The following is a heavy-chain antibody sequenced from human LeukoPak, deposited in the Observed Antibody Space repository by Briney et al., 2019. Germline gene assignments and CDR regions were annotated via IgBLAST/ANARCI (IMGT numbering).Heavy chain of an antibody. CDR2: IKQDGSEE. D-gene: IGHD4-23*01. CDR1: GFTFISYW. CDR3: ARGTTVENYYYYYMDV. V-gene: IGHV3-7*01. Sequence: PGGSLRLSCAASGFTFISYWMSWVRQAPGKGLEWVANIKQDGSEEYYVDSVKGRFTISRDNAKNSLYLQMNSLRAEDTAVYYCARGTTVENYYYYYMDVWGKGTTVTVSS. J-gene: IGHJ6*03.